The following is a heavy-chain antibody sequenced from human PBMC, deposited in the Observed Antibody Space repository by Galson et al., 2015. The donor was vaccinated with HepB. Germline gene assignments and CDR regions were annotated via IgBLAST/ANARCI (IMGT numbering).Heavy chain of an antibody. CDR3: SRGAPGGWFDP. V-gene: IGHV3-66*02. J-gene: IGHJ5*02. Sequence: LRLSCAVSGFTVSNNYLTWVRQAPGKGPEWVSSFYSDNSIYYVDSVKGRFTISRDNSKNTLYLQMNSLRVEDTAIYYCSRGAPGGWFDPWGQGTLVTVSS. CDR1: GFTVSNNY. CDR2: FYSDNSI. D-gene: IGHD3-10*01.